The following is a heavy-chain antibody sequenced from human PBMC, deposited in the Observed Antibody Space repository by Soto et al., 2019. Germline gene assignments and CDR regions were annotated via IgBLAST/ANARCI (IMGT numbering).Heavy chain of an antibody. CDR2: IYWIDDK. D-gene: IGHD6-6*01. CDR3: AHTVVPYSSSSGGYYYYYYGMDV. CDR1: GFSLSTSGVG. V-gene: IGHV2-5*01. Sequence: QITLKESGPTLVKPTQTLTLTCTFSGFSLSTSGVGVGWIRQPPGKALEWLALIYWIDDKRYSPSLKSRLTITKDTSKNQVVLTMTNMDPVDTATYYCAHTVVPYSSSSGGYYYYYYGMDVWGQGTTVTVSS. J-gene: IGHJ6*02.